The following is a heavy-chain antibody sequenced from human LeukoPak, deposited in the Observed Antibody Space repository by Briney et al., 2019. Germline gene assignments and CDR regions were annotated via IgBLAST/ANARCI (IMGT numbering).Heavy chain of an antibody. CDR3: ATVYGDGGAFDI. CDR1: GYTLTELS. V-gene: IGHV1-24*01. CDR2: FDPEDGET. D-gene: IGHD4-17*01. Sequence: ASVKVSCKVSGYTLTELSMHWVRQAPGKGLEWMGGFDPEDGETIYAQKFQGRVTMTEDTSTDTAYMELSSLRSEDTAVYYCATVYGDGGAFDIWGQGTMVTVSS. J-gene: IGHJ3*02.